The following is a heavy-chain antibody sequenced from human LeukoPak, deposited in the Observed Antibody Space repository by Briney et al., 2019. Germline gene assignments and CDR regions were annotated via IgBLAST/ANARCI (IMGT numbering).Heavy chain of an antibody. CDR1: GFTFSSYA. CDR2: IKSKTDGGTT. V-gene: IGHV3-15*01. CDR3: TTDNFSGY. J-gene: IGHJ4*02. Sequence: GGSLRLSCAASGFTFSSYAMHWVRQGPGKGLEWVGRIKSKTDGGTTDYPAPVKGRFTISRDDSKNTVYLQMNSLKTEDTAVYYCTTDNFSGYWGQGTLVTVSS. D-gene: IGHD1-20*01.